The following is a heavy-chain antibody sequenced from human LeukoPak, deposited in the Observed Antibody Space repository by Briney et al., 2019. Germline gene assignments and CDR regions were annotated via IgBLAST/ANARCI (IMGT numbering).Heavy chain of an antibody. CDR1: GFTFSDYY. Sequence: PGGSLRLSCAASGFTFSDYYMSWIRQAPGKGLEWVSYISSSSSYTNYADSVKGRFTISRDNAKNSLYLQMNSLRAEDTAVYYCARDYYDSSGYYYYWGQGTLVTVSS. V-gene: IGHV3-11*06. J-gene: IGHJ4*02. D-gene: IGHD3-22*01. CDR3: ARDYYDSSGYYYY. CDR2: ISSSSSYT.